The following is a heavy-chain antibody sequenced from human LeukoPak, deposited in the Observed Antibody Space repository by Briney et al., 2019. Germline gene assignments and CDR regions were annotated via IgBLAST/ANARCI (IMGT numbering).Heavy chain of an antibody. J-gene: IGHJ6*02. CDR2: INHSGST. Sequence: SETLSLTCAVYGGSFSGYYWSWIRQPPGKGLEWIGEINHSGSTNYNPSLKSRVTISVDTSKNQFSLKLSSVTAADTAVYYCARHPPRIVVVPAATYYYYGMDVWGQGTTVTVSS. CDR3: ARHPPRIVVVPAATYYYYGMDV. D-gene: IGHD2-2*01. CDR1: GGSFSGYY. V-gene: IGHV4-34*01.